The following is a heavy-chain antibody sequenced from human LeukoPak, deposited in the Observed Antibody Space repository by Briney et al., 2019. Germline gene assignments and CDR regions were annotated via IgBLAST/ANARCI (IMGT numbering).Heavy chain of an antibody. CDR2: MNPNSGNT. V-gene: IGHV1-8*01. CDR3: ARAKRRITMIVVVITGYYFDY. J-gene: IGHJ4*02. D-gene: IGHD3-22*01. Sequence: ASVKVSCKASGYTFTSYDINWVRQATGQGVEWMGWMNPNSGNTGYAQKFQGRVTMTRNTSISTAYMELSSLRSEDTAVYYCARAKRRITMIVVVITGYYFDYWGQGTLVTVSS. CDR1: GYTFTSYD.